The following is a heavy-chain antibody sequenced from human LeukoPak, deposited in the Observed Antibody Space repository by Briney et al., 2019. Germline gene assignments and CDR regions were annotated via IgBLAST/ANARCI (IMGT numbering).Heavy chain of an antibody. CDR3: AILSGWYQGAFDY. V-gene: IGHV4-4*07. D-gene: IGHD6-19*01. J-gene: IGHJ4*02. CDR1: GCSISSYY. Sequence: SATLSLTCTVSGCSISSYYWSWIRQPAGKGLEWIGRIYTSGSTNYNPSLKSRVIMSVDTSKNQFSLKLSSVTAADTAVYYCAILSGWYQGAFDYWGQGTLVTVSS. CDR2: IYTSGST.